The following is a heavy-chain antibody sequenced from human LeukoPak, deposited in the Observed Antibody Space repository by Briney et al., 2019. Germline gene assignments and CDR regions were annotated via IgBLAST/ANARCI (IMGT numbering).Heavy chain of an antibody. D-gene: IGHD3-16*01. CDR3: ARQELWFRS. CDR2: IDYRGGT. CDR1: GGSVSRTYYS. Sequence: PSETLSLTCSVSGGSVSRTYYSWGWIRQPPGKGLEWIGSIDYRGGTHLSPSLESRVTISVDTSQNQFSLRLMSVTAADTGVYYCARQELWFRSWGQGTLVTVSS. V-gene: IGHV4-39*01. J-gene: IGHJ4*02.